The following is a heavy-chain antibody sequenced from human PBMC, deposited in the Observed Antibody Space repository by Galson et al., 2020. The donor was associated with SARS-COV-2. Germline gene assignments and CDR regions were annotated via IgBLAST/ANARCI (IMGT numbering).Heavy chain of an antibody. D-gene: IGHD2-15*01. CDR2: ISNSGSTI. V-gene: IGHV3-11*01. Sequence: GGSLRLSCAASGFTLSDYYMSWIRQAPGKGLEWVSYISNSGSTIYYADSVKGRFTISRDNAKNSLYLQMNSLRVEDTAVYYCARKRATRYFDYWGQGTLVTVSS. CDR3: ARKRATRYFDY. J-gene: IGHJ4*02. CDR1: GFTLSDYY.